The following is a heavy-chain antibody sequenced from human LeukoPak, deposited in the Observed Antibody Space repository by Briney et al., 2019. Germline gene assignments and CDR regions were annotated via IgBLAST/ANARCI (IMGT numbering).Heavy chain of an antibody. D-gene: IGHD3/OR15-3a*01. CDR2: IYYSGNT. CDR3: ARQAGSGLFILP. J-gene: IGHJ4*02. Sequence: PSETLSLTCTVSGGSISSSSYYWGWIRQPPGKGLEWIGSIYYSGNTYYNASLKSQVSISIDTSKNQFSLRLTSVTAADTAVYYCARQAGSGLFILPGGQGTLVTVSS. CDR1: GGSISSSSYY. V-gene: IGHV4-39*01.